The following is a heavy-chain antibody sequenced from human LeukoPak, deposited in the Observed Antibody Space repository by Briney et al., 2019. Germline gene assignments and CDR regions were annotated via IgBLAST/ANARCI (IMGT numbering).Heavy chain of an antibody. Sequence: SETLSLTCAVYGGSFSGYYWSWIRQPPGKGLEWIGEINHSGSTNYNPSLKSRVTISVDTSKNQFSLKLSSVAAADTAVYYCARGRHRYCTNGVCPHPTLGYWGQGTLVTVSS. CDR1: GGSFSGYY. J-gene: IGHJ4*02. CDR2: INHSGST. V-gene: IGHV4-34*01. D-gene: IGHD2-8*01. CDR3: ARGRHRYCTNGVCPHPTLGY.